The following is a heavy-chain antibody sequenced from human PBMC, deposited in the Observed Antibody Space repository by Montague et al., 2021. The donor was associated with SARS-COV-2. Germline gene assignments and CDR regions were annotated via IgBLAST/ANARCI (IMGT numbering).Heavy chain of an antibody. CDR1: GRSMRSDRFY. Sequence: HLQLQESGPGLVKPSETLSLTCNVSGRSMRSDRFYWVWIRQPPGRSLEWIGYVLYSGTTYYNPSLKSRVTISADTSKNEFFLEMTSVTAADTAVYYCAIQAGDYGDFGGIYYYNGVDVWGQGTTVTVSS. D-gene: IGHD4-17*01. J-gene: IGHJ6*02. CDR2: VLYSGTT. V-gene: IGHV4-39*01. CDR3: AIQAGDYGDFGGIYYYNGVDV.